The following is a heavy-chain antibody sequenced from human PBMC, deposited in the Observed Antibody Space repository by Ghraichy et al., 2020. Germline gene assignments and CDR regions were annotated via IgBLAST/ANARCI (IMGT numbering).Heavy chain of an antibody. V-gene: IGHV3-30*04. Sequence: GGSLRLSCAASGFTFSSYAMHWVRQAPGKGLDWVAVISYDGSNKYYADSVKGRFTISRDNSKNTLYLQMNSLRAEDTAVYYCARGGIAAAGRIDYWGQGTLVTVSS. CDR3: ARGGIAAAGRIDY. CDR1: GFTFSSYA. D-gene: IGHD6-13*01. CDR2: ISYDGSNK. J-gene: IGHJ4*02.